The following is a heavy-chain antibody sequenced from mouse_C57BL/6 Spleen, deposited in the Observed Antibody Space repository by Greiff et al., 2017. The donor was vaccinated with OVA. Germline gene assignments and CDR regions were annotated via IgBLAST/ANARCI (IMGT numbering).Heavy chain of an antibody. CDR2: IDPETGGT. CDR1: GYTFTDYE. CDR3: TRQNYDSYYYAMDY. J-gene: IGHJ4*01. D-gene: IGHD2-4*01. V-gene: IGHV1-15*01. Sequence: LVESGAELVRPGASVTLSCKASGYTFTDYEMHWVKQTPVHGLEWIGAIDPETGGTAYNQKFKGKAILTADKSSSTAYMELRSLTSEDSAVYYCTRQNYDSYYYAMDYWGQGTSVTVSS.